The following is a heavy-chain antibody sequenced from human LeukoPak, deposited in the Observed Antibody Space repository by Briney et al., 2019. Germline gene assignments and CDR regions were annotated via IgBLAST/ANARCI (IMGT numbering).Heavy chain of an antibody. D-gene: IGHD1-26*01. V-gene: IGHV3-23*01. J-gene: IGHJ4*02. CDR2: ISGSGVST. CDR1: GFTFSSYA. Sequence: PGGSLRLSCAASGFTFSSYAMSWVRQAPGKGLEWVSTISGSGVSTFYPDSVKGRFTISRDSSKNTLYLQMNSLRAEDTAVYYCAKRRGKELRDDFDYWGQGTLVTVSS. CDR3: AKRRGKELRDDFDY.